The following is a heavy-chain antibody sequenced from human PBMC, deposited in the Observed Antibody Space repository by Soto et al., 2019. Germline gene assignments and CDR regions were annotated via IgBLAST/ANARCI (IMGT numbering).Heavy chain of an antibody. D-gene: IGHD3-22*01. CDR2: ISYDGSNK. CDR3: ASPVVVVITRAFDY. Sequence: GGSLRLSCAASGFTFSSYAMHWVRQAPGKGLEWVAVISYDGSNKYYADSVKGRFTISRDNSKNTLYLQMNSLRAEDTAVYYCASPVVVVITRAFDYWGQGTLVTVSS. J-gene: IGHJ4*02. CDR1: GFTFSSYA. V-gene: IGHV3-30-3*01.